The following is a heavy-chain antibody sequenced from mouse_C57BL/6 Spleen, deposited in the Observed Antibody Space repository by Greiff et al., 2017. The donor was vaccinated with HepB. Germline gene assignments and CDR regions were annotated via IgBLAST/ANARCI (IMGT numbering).Heavy chain of an antibody. V-gene: IGHV5-4*01. J-gene: IGHJ3*01. CDR3: ARDYDGYFWFAY. CDR1: GFTFSSYA. CDR2: ISDGGSYT. Sequence: EVMLVESGGGLVKPGGSLKLSCAASGFTFSSYAMSWVRQTPEKRLEWVATISDGGSYTYYPDNVKGRFTISRDNAKNNLYLQMSHLKSEDTAMYYCARDYDGYFWFAYWGQGTLVTVSA. D-gene: IGHD2-3*01.